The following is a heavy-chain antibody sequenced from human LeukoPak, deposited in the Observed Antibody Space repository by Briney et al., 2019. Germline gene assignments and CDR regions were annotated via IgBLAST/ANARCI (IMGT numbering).Heavy chain of an antibody. CDR3: ASEGVATEGGY. CDR2: INHSGST. CDR1: GGSLSGYY. V-gene: IGHV4-34*01. D-gene: IGHD5-12*01. Sequence: SETLSLTCAVYGGSLSGYYWSWIRQPPGKGLEWIGEINHSGSTNYNPSLKSRVTISVDTSKNQFSLKLSSVTAADTAVYYCASEGVATEGGYWGQGTLVTVSS. J-gene: IGHJ4*02.